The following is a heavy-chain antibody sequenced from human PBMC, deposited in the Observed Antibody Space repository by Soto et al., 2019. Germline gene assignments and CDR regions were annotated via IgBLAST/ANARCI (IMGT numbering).Heavy chain of an antibody. CDR2: IYYSGST. J-gene: IGHJ4*02. Sequence: QVQLQESGPGLVKPSETLSLTCTVSGGSISSYYWSWIRQPPGKGLEWIGYIYYSGSTNYNPSLKSRVIISVDTSKNQFSLKLSSVTAADTAVYYCARTHVSTEIAVAGTGEYYFDYWGQGTLVTVSS. CDR1: GGSISSYY. V-gene: IGHV4-59*01. D-gene: IGHD6-19*01. CDR3: ARTHVSTEIAVAGTGEYYFDY.